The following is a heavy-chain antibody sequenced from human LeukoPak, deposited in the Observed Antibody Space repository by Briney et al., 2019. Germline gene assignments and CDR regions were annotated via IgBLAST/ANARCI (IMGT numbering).Heavy chain of an antibody. CDR2: IKQDGSVK. D-gene: IGHD2-15*01. V-gene: IGHV3-7*03. CDR1: GFTFSDYW. CDR3: ARVGEYCSGVSCSSGWFDP. J-gene: IGHJ5*02. Sequence: GGFLRLSCAVSGFTFSDYWMSWVRQAPGKGLEWVANIKQDGSVKYYVDSVKGRFTISRDNAKNSLYLQMNSLRVEDTAIYYCARVGEYCSGVSCSSGWFDPWGQGTLVTVSS.